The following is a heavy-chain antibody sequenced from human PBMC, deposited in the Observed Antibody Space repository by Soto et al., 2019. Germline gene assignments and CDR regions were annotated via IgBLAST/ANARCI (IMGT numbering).Heavy chain of an antibody. V-gene: IGHV3-23*01. Sequence: GGSLRLSCAASGFTFSSYAMSWVRQAPGKGLEWVSAISGSGGSTYYADSVKGRFTISRDNSKSTLYLQMNSLRAEDTAVYYCAKDIWGSYRPDAFDIWGQGTMVTVSS. D-gene: IGHD3-16*02. CDR1: GFTFSSYA. CDR3: AKDIWGSYRPDAFDI. J-gene: IGHJ3*02. CDR2: ISGSGGST.